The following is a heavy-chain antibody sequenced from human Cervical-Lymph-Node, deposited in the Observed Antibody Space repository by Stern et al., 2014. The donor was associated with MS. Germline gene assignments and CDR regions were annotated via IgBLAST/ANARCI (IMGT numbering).Heavy chain of an antibody. Sequence: QVQLVQSGAEVKKPGASVKVTCKTSENTFTGYYIHWVRQAPGQGLEWMGWINPNSGATNYAQRLQARVSLTSDTSNSLAYMELDRLTSGDTAVYYCARISLGSGIDYWGQGSLVTVSS. CDR1: ENTFTGYY. D-gene: IGHD1-26*01. V-gene: IGHV1-2*02. J-gene: IGHJ4*02. CDR3: ARISLGSGIDY. CDR2: INPNSGAT.